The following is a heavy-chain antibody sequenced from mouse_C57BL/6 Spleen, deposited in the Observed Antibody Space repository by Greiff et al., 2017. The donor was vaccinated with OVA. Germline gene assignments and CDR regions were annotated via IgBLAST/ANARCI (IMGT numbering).Heavy chain of an antibody. CDR1: GFTFSDYG. D-gene: IGHD2-4*01. V-gene: IGHV5-17*01. Sequence: VQLQQSGGGLVKPGGSLKLSCAASGFTFSDYGMHWVRQAPEKGLEWVAYISSGSSTIYYAATVKGRFTISRDNAKNTLFPQKTSLRSEDTAMYYCASPGYDYFFDYWGKGTTLTVSS. J-gene: IGHJ2*01. CDR3: ASPGYDYFFDY. CDR2: ISSGSSTI.